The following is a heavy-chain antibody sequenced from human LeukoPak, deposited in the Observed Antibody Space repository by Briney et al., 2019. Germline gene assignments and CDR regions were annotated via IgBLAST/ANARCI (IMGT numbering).Heavy chain of an antibody. V-gene: IGHV3-21*06. Sequence: GGSLRLSCVGSGFTFRLFSLTWARQAPGKGLEYLASISGSSSLIYYADSVKGRFTISRDNAMNSVYLQMNALRVDDTAVYFCVRGDRRDYWGEGTLVTVSS. CDR2: ISGSSSLI. CDR3: VRGDRRDY. J-gene: IGHJ4*02. D-gene: IGHD3-22*01. CDR1: GFTFRLFS.